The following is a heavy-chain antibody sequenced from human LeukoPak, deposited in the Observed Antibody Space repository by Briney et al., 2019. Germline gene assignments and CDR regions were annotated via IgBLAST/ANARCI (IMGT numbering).Heavy chain of an antibody. CDR2: IKQDGSEK. CDR1: GFTFSSYW. V-gene: IGHV3-7*01. J-gene: IGHJ4*02. Sequence: GGSLRLSCVASGFTFSSYWMSWVRQAPGKGLEWVANIKQDGSEKYYVDSVRGRFTISRDNVKNSLHLQMNSLRAEDTAVYYCAREGKFYYDSSGYPGDYWGQGTLVTVSS. D-gene: IGHD3-22*01. CDR3: AREGKFYYDSSGYPGDY.